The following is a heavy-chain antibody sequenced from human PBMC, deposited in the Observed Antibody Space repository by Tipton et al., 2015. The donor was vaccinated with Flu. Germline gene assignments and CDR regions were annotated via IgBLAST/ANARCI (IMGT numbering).Heavy chain of an antibody. CDR1: GGSISSGGYY. Sequence: TLSLTCTVSGGSISSGGYYWSWIRQPAGKGLEWIGRVYTSGTTNYNPSLKSRVTISVDTSKNQFSLRLRSVTAADTAVYYCARRDYSNYVSGPKNWFDPWGQGTLVTVSS. CDR2: VYTSGTT. CDR3: ARRDYSNYVSGPKNWFDP. D-gene: IGHD4-11*01. J-gene: IGHJ5*02. V-gene: IGHV4-61*02.